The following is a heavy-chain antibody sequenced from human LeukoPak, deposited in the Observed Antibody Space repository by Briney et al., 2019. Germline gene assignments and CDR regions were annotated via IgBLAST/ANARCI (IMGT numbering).Heavy chain of an antibody. D-gene: IGHD6-19*01. CDR2: IYYSGST. CDR1: GYSTSSDYY. J-gene: IGHJ4*02. V-gene: IGHV4-59*08. CDR3: ARLRAVAGTGFDY. Sequence: SETLSLTCFVSGYSTSSDYYWSWIRQPPGKGLEWIGYIYYSGSTNYNPSLKSRVTISVDTSKNQFSLKLSSVTAADTAVYYCARLRAVAGTGFDYWGQGTLVTVSS.